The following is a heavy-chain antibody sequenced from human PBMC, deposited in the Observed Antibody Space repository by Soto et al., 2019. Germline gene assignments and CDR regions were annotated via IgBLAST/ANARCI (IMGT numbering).Heavy chain of an antibody. Sequence: QVHLVQSGAEVKKPGASVKVSCKASGYTFTSYGITWVRQAPGQGLEWMGWISAHNGNTDYAQKLQGRVIVTRDTPTSTAYMELRSLISDDTAVYYCGRGRYGDYWGQGALVTVSS. CDR1: GYTFTSYG. CDR2: ISAHNGNT. V-gene: IGHV1-18*01. J-gene: IGHJ4*02. D-gene: IGHD1-1*01. CDR3: GRGRYGDY.